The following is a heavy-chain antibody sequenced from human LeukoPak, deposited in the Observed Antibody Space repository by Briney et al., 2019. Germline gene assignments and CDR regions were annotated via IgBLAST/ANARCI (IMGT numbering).Heavy chain of an antibody. CDR1: GFTFSDYY. Sequence: PGGSLRLSCAASGFTFSDYYMSWIRQAPGKGLEWVSYISSSGSTIYYADSVKGRFTISRDNAKNSLYLQMNSLRAEDTALYYCAKDYSSSWYIFSYMDVWGKGTTVTISS. J-gene: IGHJ6*03. CDR2: ISSSGSTI. CDR3: AKDYSSSWYIFSYMDV. D-gene: IGHD6-13*01. V-gene: IGHV3-11*01.